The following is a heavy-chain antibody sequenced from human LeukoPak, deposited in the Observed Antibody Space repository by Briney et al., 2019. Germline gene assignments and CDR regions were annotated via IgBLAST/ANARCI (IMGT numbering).Heavy chain of an antibody. J-gene: IGHJ4*02. Sequence: PSETLSLTCTVSGGSISSYYWSWIRQPAGKGLEWIGRIYTSGSTNYNPSLKSRVTMSVDTSKNQFSLKLSSVTAADTAVYYCARHHYDYGDHYYFDYWGQGTLVTVSS. CDR1: GGSISSYY. V-gene: IGHV4-4*07. D-gene: IGHD4-17*01. CDR2: IYTSGST. CDR3: ARHHYDYGDHYYFDY.